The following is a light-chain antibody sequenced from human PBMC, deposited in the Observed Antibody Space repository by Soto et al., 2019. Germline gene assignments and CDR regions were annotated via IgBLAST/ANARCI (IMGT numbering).Light chain of an antibody. Sequence: VLTQPPSASGTPGQRVTISCSGSSSNIGSNYVFWYQQLPGTAPKVLMYRNSQRPSGVPDRFSGSKSGTSASLAISGLRSEDEADYYCASWDDSLSGFVVFGGGTKLTVL. V-gene: IGLV1-47*01. CDR1: SSNIGSNY. CDR3: ASWDDSLSGFVV. J-gene: IGLJ2*01. CDR2: RNS.